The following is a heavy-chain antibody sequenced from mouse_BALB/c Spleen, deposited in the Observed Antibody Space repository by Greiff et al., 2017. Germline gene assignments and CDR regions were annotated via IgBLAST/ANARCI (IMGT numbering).Heavy chain of an antibody. CDR2: ISNLAYSI. D-gene: IGHD3-3*01. CDR1: GFTFSDYG. J-gene: IGHJ2*01. Sequence: EVKLMESGGGLVQPGGSRKLSCAASGFTFSDYGMAWVRQAPGKGPEWVAFISNLAYSIYYADTVTGRFTISRENAKNTLYLEMSSLRSEDTAMYYCARDLGYYFDDWGQGTTLTVSS. CDR3: ARDLGYYFDD. V-gene: IGHV5-15*02.